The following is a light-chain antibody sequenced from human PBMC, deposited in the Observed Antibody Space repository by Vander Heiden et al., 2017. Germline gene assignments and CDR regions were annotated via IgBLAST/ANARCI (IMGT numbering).Light chain of an antibody. CDR1: GSNIDTYNY. V-gene: IGLV2-11*01. CDR2: DFH. Sequence: QSALTQPRSVSGSPGQSVTISCTETGSNIDTYNYVSWYQHPPGKAPQLIIYDFHKRPSGVPDRFSGAKSDKTASLTISGLQTDDEADYYCCSYTNTYTWVFGGGTKLTVL. CDR3: CSYTNTYTWV. J-gene: IGLJ3*02.